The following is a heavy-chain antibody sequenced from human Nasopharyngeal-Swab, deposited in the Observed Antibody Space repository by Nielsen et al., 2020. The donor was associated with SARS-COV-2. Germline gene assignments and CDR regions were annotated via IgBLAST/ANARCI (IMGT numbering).Heavy chain of an antibody. Sequence: GGSLRLSCAASGFTFSSYAMHWVRQAPGKGLEYVSAISSNGGSTYYANSVKGRFTISRDNSKNTLYLQMNSLRAEDTAVYYCARGRGYDSSGSDYWGQGTLVTVSS. CDR2: ISSNGGST. D-gene: IGHD3-22*01. CDR1: GFTFSSYA. CDR3: ARGRGYDSSGSDY. V-gene: IGHV3-64*01. J-gene: IGHJ4*02.